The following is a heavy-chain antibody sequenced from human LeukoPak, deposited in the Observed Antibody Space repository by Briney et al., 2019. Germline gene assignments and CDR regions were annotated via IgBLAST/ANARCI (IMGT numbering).Heavy chain of an antibody. D-gene: IGHD6-13*01. CDR1: ALTFSSYA. CDR3: AKDASWYPQNAFDI. V-gene: IGHV3-23*01. Sequence: PRGSLRLSSAAPALTFSSYAMSWVRQAPGKGLEWLSAISGSGGSTYYADSVKGPFTISRDTSKHTLYLQMTSLRAEDTAVYYCAKDASWYPQNAFDIWAQGTMVTVSS. CDR2: ISGSGGST. J-gene: IGHJ3*02.